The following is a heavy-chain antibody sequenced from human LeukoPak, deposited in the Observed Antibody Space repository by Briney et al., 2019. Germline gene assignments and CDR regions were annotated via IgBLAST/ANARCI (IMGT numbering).Heavy chain of an antibody. V-gene: IGHV3-23*01. CDR2: ISGSGDGT. J-gene: IGHJ4*02. Sequence: GGSLRLSCVASGFTMSDSAMAWARQAPGKGLEYVSAISGSGDGTFYADSVKGRFTISRDNSKNTLYLQMNSLRAEDTAVYYCARDRKLLWFGELLDYFDYWGQGTLVTVSS. D-gene: IGHD3-10*01. CDR3: ARDRKLLWFGELLDYFDY. CDR1: GFTMSDSA.